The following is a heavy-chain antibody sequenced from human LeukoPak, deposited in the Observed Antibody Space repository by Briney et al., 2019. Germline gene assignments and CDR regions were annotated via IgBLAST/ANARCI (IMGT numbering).Heavy chain of an antibody. CDR3: ASIAVAGWNFDY. CDR1: GYTFTSYA. CDR2: INAGNGNT. D-gene: IGHD6-19*01. Sequence: ASVKLSCKASGYTFTSYAMHWVRQAPGQTLEWMGWINAGNGNTKYSQKFQGRVTITRDTSASTAYMELSSLRSEGTAVYYCASIAVAGWNFDYWGQGTLVTVSS. V-gene: IGHV1-3*01. J-gene: IGHJ4*02.